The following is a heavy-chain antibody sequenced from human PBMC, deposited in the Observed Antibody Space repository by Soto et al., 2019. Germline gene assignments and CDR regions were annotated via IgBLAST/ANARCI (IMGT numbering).Heavy chain of an antibody. D-gene: IGHD3-3*01. CDR3: ARSPKDTIFGVVNAFDI. V-gene: IGHV4-30-2*03. CDR1: GGSISSGGYS. CDR2: IYYSGST. J-gene: IGHJ3*02. Sequence: PSETLSLTCAVSGGSISSGGYSWSWIRQPPGKGLEWIGSIYYSGSTYYNPSLKSRVTISVDTSKNQFSLKLSSVTAADTAVYYCARSPKDTIFGVVNAFDIWGQGTMVTVSS.